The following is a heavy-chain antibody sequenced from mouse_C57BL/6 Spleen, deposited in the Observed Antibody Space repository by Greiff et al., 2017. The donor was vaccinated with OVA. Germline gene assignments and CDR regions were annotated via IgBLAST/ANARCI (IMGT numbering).Heavy chain of an antibody. CDR1: GYTFTSYW. D-gene: IGHD2-3*01. CDR2: IHPNSGST. V-gene: IGHV1-64*01. J-gene: IGHJ2*01. Sequence: VKLQQPGAELVKPGASVKLSCKASGYTFTSYWMHWVKQRPGQGLEWIGMIHPNSGSTNYNEKFKSKATLTVDKSSSTAYMQLSSLTSEDSAVYYCARLPIYDGYYSAYWGQGTTLTVSS. CDR3: ARLPIYDGYYSAY.